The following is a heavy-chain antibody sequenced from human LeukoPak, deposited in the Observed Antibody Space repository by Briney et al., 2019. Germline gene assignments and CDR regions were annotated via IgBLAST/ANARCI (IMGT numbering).Heavy chain of an antibody. CDR2: IISIFGTA. V-gene: IGHV1-69*05. CDR1: GGTFSSYA. Sequence: SVKVSCKASGGTFSSYAISWVRQAPGQGLEWMGRIISIFGTANYAQKLQGRVTITTDESTSTAYMELSSLRYQDTAVYYCARGGYCSGGSCSPYYFDYWGQGTLVTVSS. D-gene: IGHD2-15*01. CDR3: ARGGYCSGGSCSPYYFDY. J-gene: IGHJ4*02.